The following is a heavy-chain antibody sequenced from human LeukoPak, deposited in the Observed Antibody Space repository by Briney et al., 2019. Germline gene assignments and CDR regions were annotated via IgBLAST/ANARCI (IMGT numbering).Heavy chain of an antibody. CDR2: INSDGSSI. J-gene: IGHJ1*01. CDR1: GFTFSSYW. Sequence: GGSLRLSCAASGFTFSSYWMNWVRQAPGKGLVWVSRINSDGSSINYADSVKGRFTISRDNAKNTLYLQMNSLRAEDTAVYYCARAYGDYFEYFQHWGQGTLVTVSS. CDR3: ARAYGDYFEYFQH. V-gene: IGHV3-74*01. D-gene: IGHD4-17*01.